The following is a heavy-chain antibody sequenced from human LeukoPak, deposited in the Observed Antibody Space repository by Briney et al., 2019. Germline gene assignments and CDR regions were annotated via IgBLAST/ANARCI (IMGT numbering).Heavy chain of an antibody. CDR2: INHSGST. J-gene: IGHJ4*02. CDR1: GGSFSGYY. V-gene: IGHV4-34*01. CDR3: ASPPSGSSWYYFDY. Sequence: SETLSLTCAVYGGSFSGYYWSWIRQPPGKGLEWIGEINHSGSTNYNPSLKSRVTISVDTSKNQFSLKLSSVTAADTAAYYCASPPSGSSWYYFDYWGQGTLVTVSS. D-gene: IGHD6-13*01.